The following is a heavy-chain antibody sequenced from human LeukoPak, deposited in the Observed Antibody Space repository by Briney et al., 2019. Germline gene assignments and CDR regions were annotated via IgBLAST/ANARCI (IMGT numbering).Heavy chain of an antibody. V-gene: IGHV3-23*01. D-gene: IGHD3-22*01. CDR1: GFTFSSYA. J-gene: IGHJ4*02. CDR2: ISGSGGNT. CDR3: ARRRDSSDGKDFDY. Sequence: GGSLRLSGAASGFTFSSYAMSWVRQAPGKGLEWVSAISGSGGNTDCADSVKGRFTISRDNYKNTLYLQMISLRAEDTAVYYCARRRDSSDGKDFDYWGQGTLVTVSS.